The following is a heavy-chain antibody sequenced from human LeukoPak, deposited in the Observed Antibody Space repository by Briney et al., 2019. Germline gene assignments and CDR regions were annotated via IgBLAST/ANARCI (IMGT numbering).Heavy chain of an antibody. J-gene: IGHJ6*03. CDR2: IRGSGGST. V-gene: IGHV3-23*01. CDR1: GFTFSSYA. D-gene: IGHD3-10*01. Sequence: PGGSLRLSCAASGFTFSSYAMSWVRQAPGKGLEWVSAIRGSGGSTYYADSVKGRFTISRDNSKNTLYLQMNSLRAEDTAVYYCAKDLSVSMVRGVRVHYYYMDVWGKGTTVTVSS. CDR3: AKDLSVSMVRGVRVHYYYMDV.